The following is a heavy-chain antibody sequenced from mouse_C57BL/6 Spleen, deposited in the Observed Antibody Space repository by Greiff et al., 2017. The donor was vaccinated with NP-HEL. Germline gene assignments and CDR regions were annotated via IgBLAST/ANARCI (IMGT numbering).Heavy chain of an antibody. CDR1: GYTFTTYP. CDR3: ARQGDYYYGGDYFDY. V-gene: IGHV1-47*01. CDR2: FHPYNDDT. J-gene: IGHJ2*01. Sequence: QVQLQQSGAELVKPGASVKMSCKASGYTFTTYPIEWMKQNHGKSLEWIGNFHPYNDDTKYNEKFKGKATLTVEKSSSTVYLELSRLTSADSAVYYCARQGDYYYGGDYFDYWGQGTTLTVSS. D-gene: IGHD1-1*01.